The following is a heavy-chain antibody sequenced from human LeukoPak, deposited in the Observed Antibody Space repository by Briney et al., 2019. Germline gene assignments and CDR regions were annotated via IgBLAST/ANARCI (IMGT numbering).Heavy chain of an antibody. J-gene: IGHJ4*02. Sequence: GGSLRLSCAATGFTFDDYGMSWVRQAPGKGLEWVSGMNWNGGSTGYADSVRGRFTISRDNAKNSLSLQMNSLRAEDTAVYFCAKRGVVIRVILVGFHKEAYYFESWGQGALVTVSS. D-gene: IGHD3/OR15-3a*01. CDR2: MNWNGGST. CDR3: AKRGVVIRVILVGFHKEAYYFES. V-gene: IGHV3-20*04. CDR1: GFTFDDYG.